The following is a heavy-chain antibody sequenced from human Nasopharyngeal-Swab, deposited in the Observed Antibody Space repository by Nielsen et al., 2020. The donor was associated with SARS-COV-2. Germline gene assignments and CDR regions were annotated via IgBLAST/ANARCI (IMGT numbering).Heavy chain of an antibody. V-gene: IGHV5-51*01. Sequence: GEALKISCKGSGYSFTSYWNGWGRQMPGKGLEWMGIIYPGDSDTRYSPSFQGQVTISADKSISTAYLQWSSLKASDTAMYYCARPQNYGYYGMDVWGQGTTVTVSS. CDR2: IYPGDSDT. CDR1: GYSFTSYW. CDR3: ARPQNYGYYGMDV. J-gene: IGHJ6*02.